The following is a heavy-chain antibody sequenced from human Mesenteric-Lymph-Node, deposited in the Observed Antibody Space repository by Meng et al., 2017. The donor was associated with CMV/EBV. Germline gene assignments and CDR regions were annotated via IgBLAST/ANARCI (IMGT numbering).Heavy chain of an antibody. D-gene: IGHD3-16*01. CDR3: ARELRSDL. CDR2: IKQDGGEK. Sequence: GGSLRLSCAASGFTFSNYWMSWVRQAPGKGLEWVANIKQDGGEKYYLESVKGRFIISRDNAKNSMSLEMNSLRAEDTAVYYCARELRSDLWGQGTLVTVSS. CDR1: GFTFSNYW. V-gene: IGHV3-7*01. J-gene: IGHJ4*02.